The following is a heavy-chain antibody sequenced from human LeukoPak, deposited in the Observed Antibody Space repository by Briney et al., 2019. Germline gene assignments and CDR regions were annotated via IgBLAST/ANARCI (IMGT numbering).Heavy chain of an antibody. V-gene: IGHV3-23*01. CDR2: ISGSGGST. J-gene: IGHJ6*02. D-gene: IGHD2-2*01. CDR3: ARVRAGYCTSTSCYTGMDV. Sequence: GGSLRLSCAASGFTFSSYAMSWVRQAPGKGLEWVSTISGSGGSTYYADSVKGRFTISRDNSKNTLYLQMNSLRAEDTAVYYCARVRAGYCTSTSCYTGMDVWGQGTTVTVSS. CDR1: GFTFSSYA.